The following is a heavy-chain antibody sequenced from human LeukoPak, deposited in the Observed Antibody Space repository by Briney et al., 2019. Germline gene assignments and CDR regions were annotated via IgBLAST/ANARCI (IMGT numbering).Heavy chain of an antibody. CDR2: IYTSGST. J-gene: IGHJ5*02. D-gene: IGHD3-22*01. CDR1: GGSISSYY. CDR3: ARGYDSSRYNWFDP. V-gene: IGHV4-4*07. Sequence: PETLSLTCTVSGGSISSYYWSWIRQPAGKGLEWIGRIYTSGSTNYNPSLKSRVTMSVDTSKNQFSLKLSSVTAADTAVYYCARGYDSSRYNWFDPWGQGTLVTVSS.